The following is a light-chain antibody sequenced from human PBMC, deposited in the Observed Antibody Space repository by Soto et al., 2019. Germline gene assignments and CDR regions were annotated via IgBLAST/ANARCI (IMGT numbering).Light chain of an antibody. CDR2: EVS. CDR3: GSYRSSNTLVV. CDR1: SRDIGNYNY. V-gene: IGLV2-14*01. J-gene: IGLJ3*02. Sequence: QSALTQPASVSGSPGQSITISCTGTSRDIGNYNYVSWYQQLPGKAPKLVIYEVSNRPSGISDRFSGSKSGQTASLTISGFQTEDEADYFCGSYRSSNTLVVFGGGTKLTVL.